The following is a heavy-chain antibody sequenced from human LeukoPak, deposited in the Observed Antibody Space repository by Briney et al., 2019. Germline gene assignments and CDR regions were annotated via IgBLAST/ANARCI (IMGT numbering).Heavy chain of an antibody. CDR3: ARGKTSQNIVTRKTYNWFDP. CDR2: ISSSSDYI. J-gene: IGHJ5*02. D-gene: IGHD2/OR15-2a*01. V-gene: IGHV3-21*01. Sequence: GGSLRLSCAASGFTFSSYAMSWVRQAPGKGLEWVSSISSSSDYIYYADSVKGRFTISRDNAKNSLYLQMKSLRAEDTAVYYCARGKTSQNIVTRKTYNWFDPWGQGTLVTVSS. CDR1: GFTFSSYA.